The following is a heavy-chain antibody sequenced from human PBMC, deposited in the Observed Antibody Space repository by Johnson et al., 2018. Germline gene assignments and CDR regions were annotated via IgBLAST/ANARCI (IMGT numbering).Heavy chain of an antibody. Sequence: VQLVESGGGLVQPGGSLRLSCAASGFTFSSYAMSWVRQAPGKGLEWVSAISGSGGSTYYADSVKGRFTISRDNSKNTLYLQMNSLRAEDTAVYYCARISGRGYSYGGGYYYMDVWGKGTTVTVSS. CDR1: GFTFSSYA. J-gene: IGHJ6*03. CDR2: ISGSGGST. CDR3: ARISGRGYSYGGGYYYMDV. V-gene: IGHV3-23*04. D-gene: IGHD5-18*01.